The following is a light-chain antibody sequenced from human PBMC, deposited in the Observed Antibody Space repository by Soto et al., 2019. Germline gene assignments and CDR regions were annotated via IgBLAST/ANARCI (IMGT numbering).Light chain of an antibody. CDR3: QQYNEWPLT. V-gene: IGKV3-15*01. J-gene: IGKJ3*01. CDR1: QSVSNN. Sequence: EIVMTQSPATLSVSPGERATLSCRASQSVSNNLAWYQQKPGQGPWLLMYGASTRATGIPARFSGSGSGTEFTLTISRLQSVDSAFYYCQQYNEWPLTFGPGTKLDIK. CDR2: GAS.